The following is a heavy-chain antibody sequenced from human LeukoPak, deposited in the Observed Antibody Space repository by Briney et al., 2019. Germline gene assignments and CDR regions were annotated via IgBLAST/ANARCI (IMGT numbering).Heavy chain of an antibody. CDR3: AGDMASGSGGYIRRGDYYYYGMDV. D-gene: IGHD6-19*01. J-gene: IGHJ6*04. CDR2: ISYDGSNK. V-gene: IGHV3-30*04. Sequence: GGSLRLSCAASGFTFSSYAMHWVRQAPGKGLEWVAVISYDGSNKYYADSVKGRFTISRDNSKNTLYLQMNSLRAEDTAVYYCAGDMASGSGGYIRRGDYYYYGMDVWGKGTTVTVSS. CDR1: GFTFSSYA.